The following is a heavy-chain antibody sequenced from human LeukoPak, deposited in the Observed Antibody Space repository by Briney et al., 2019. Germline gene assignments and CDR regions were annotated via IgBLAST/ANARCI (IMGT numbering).Heavy chain of an antibody. V-gene: IGHV3-9*01. Sequence: PGGSLRLSCAGSGFIFNNYAMHWVRQPPGKGLEWVSGISWNSGSIDYADSVKGRFTISRDNAKNSLYLQMNSLRVEDTAFYYRAKDNRRHYTSGPNPDSLHWRQGALVTVSS. D-gene: IGHD6-19*01. J-gene: IGHJ4*02. CDR1: GFIFNNYA. CDR3: AKDNRRHYTSGPNPDSLH. CDR2: ISWNSGSI.